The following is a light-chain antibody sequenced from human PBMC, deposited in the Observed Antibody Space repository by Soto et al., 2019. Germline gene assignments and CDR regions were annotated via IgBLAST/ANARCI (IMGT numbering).Light chain of an antibody. CDR2: DVS. CDR1: SSDVGGYDY. J-gene: IGLJ1*01. V-gene: IGLV2-14*03. CDR3: SSYTSSSTPYV. Sequence: QSALTQPASVSGSPGPSITISCTGSSSDVGGYDYVSWYQHHPGKAPKLMIHDVSNRPSGVSNRFSGSKSGNTASLTISGLQAEYEADYYCSSYTSSSTPYVVGTGTKLTVL.